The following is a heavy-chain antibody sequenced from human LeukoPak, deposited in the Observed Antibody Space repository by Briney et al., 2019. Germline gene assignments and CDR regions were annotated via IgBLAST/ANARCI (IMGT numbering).Heavy chain of an antibody. CDR2: INHSGST. CDR1: GGSFSGYY. V-gene: IGHV4-34*01. CDR3: ARGPGITGTTDWFDP. J-gene: IGHJ5*02. D-gene: IGHD1-7*01. Sequence: SETLSPTCAVYGGSFSGYYWSWIRQPPGKGLEWIGEINHSGSTNYNPSLKSRVTISVDTSKNQFSLKLSSVTAADTAVYYCARGPGITGTTDWFDPWGQGTLVTVSS.